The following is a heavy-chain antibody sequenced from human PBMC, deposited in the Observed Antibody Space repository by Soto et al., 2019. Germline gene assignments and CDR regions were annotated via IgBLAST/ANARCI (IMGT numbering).Heavy chain of an antibody. CDR1: GGSFSGYY. CDR3: ARGRGCSSTSCSPDYYYYYMDV. D-gene: IGHD2-2*01. CDR2: INHSGST. Sequence: SETLSLTCAVYGGSFSGYYLSWIRQPPGKGLEWIGEINHSGSTNYNPSLKSRVTISVDTSKNQFSLKLSSVTAADTAVYYCARGRGCSSTSCSPDYYYYYMDVWGKGTTVTVSS. V-gene: IGHV4-34*01. J-gene: IGHJ6*03.